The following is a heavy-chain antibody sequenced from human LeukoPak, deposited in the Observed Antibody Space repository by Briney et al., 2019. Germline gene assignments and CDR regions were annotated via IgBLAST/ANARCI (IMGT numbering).Heavy chain of an antibody. CDR3: ARGGPYFDY. CDR2: ISSSSSYI. CDR1: GFTFSSYT. Sequence: GGSLRLSRAASGFTFSSYTMNWVRQAPGKGLEWVSFISSSSSYIYYADSVKGRFTISRDNAKNSLYLQMNSLRAEDTAVYYCARGGPYFDYWGQGTLVTVSS. J-gene: IGHJ4*02. V-gene: IGHV3-21*01.